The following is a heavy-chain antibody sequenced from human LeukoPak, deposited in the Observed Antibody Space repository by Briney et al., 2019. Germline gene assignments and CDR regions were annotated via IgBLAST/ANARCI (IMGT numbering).Heavy chain of an antibody. CDR3: AKERRYFDWLLSSSALDY. Sequence: GGSLRLSCAASGFTFSSYAMSWVRQAPGKGLEWVSAISGSGGRTYYADSVKGRFTISRDNSKNTLYLQMNSLRAEDTAVYYCAKERRYFDWLLSSSALDYWGQGTLVTVSS. CDR2: ISGSGGRT. J-gene: IGHJ4*02. V-gene: IGHV3-23*01. CDR1: GFTFSSYA. D-gene: IGHD3-9*01.